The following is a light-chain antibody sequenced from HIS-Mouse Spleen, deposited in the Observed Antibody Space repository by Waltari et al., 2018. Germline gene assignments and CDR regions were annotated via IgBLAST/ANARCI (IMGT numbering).Light chain of an antibody. CDR1: SLRSYY. J-gene: IGLJ3*02. Sequence: SSELTQDPAVSVALGRTVRITCQGDSLRSYYASWYQQKPGQAPVLVIYGKNNRPSGIPDRFSGSSSGNTASLTITGAKAEDEADYYCNSRDSSGNHLVFGGGTKLTVL. CDR2: GKN. V-gene: IGLV3-19*01. CDR3: NSRDSSGNHLV.